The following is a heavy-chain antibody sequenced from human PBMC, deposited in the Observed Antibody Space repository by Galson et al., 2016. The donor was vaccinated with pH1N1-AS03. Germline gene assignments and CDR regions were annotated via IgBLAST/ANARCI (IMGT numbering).Heavy chain of an antibody. CDR3: TSLHGSNYGANPSPAFDI. CDR2: ITGRGSPR. CDR1: GFTFSKFE. Sequence: SLRLSCAASGFTFSKFEMNWVRQAPGKGLEWISYITGRGSPRYYADSVKGRFTISRDNAKNSLSRQMNSLSADDTALYYCTSLHGSNYGANPSPAFDIWGRGTMVTVSS. J-gene: IGHJ3*02. V-gene: IGHV3-48*03. D-gene: IGHD4-23*01.